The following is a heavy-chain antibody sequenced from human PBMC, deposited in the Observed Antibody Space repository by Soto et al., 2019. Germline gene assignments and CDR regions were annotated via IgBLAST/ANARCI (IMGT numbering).Heavy chain of an antibody. J-gene: IGHJ4*02. CDR1: GLTFSSYG. V-gene: IGHV3-33*01. Sequence: GGSLRLSCAASGLTFSSYGMHWVRQAPGKGLEWVAFIWHDGSKKYYADSVKGRFIISRDNSKSTPYLQMNSLRGEDSAVYYCARDPGGSGLCHYCFDYWGQGALVTVSS. CDR3: ARDPGGSGLCHYCFDY. D-gene: IGHD2-15*01. CDR2: IWHDGSKK.